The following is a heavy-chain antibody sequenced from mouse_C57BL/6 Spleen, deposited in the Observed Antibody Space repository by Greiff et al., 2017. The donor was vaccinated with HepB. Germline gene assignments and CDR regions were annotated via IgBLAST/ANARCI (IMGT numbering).Heavy chain of an antibody. CDR2: ISSGSSTI. D-gene: IGHD1-1*01. V-gene: IGHV5-17*01. J-gene: IGHJ1*03. CDR1: GFTFSDYG. Sequence: EVKLVESGGGLVKPGGSLKLSCAASGFTFSDYGMHWVRQAPEKGLEWVAYISSGSSTIYYADTVKGRFTISRDNAKNTLFLQMTSLRSEDTAMYYCARGPDYYGSSHWYFDVWGTGTTVTVSS. CDR3: ARGPDYYGSSHWYFDV.